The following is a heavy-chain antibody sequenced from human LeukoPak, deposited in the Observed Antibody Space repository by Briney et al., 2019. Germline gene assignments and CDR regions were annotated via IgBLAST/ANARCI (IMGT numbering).Heavy chain of an antibody. J-gene: IGHJ6*03. CDR2: ISSSSSYI. D-gene: IGHD6-19*01. CDR3: AREALGSSGFYYYYYMDV. CDR1: GFTFSSYS. Sequence: GGSLRLSCAASGFTFSSYSMNWVRQAPGKGLEWVSSISSSSSYIYYADSVKGRFTISRDNAKNSLYLQMNSLRAEDTAVYYCAREALGSSGFYYYYYMDVWGKGTTVTVSS. V-gene: IGHV3-21*01.